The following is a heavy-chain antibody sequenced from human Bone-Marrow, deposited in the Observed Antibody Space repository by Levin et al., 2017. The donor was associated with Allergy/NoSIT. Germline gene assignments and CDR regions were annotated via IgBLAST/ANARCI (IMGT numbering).Heavy chain of an antibody. V-gene: IGHV2-5*02. J-gene: IGHJ4*02. CDR1: GFSLSTSGVG. Sequence: SGPTLVEPTQTLTLTCTFSGFSLSTSGVGVSWIRQPPGKALEWLAVIYWDDDKRFSASLMSRLTITKDTSKNQVVLSMTNMDPVDTATYYCARENYFGSGSLDYWGQGALVTVSS. CDR2: IYWDDDK. CDR3: ARENYFGSGSLDY. D-gene: IGHD3-10*01.